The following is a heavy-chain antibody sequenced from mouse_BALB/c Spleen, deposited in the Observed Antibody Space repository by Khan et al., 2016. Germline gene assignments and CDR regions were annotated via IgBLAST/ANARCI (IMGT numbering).Heavy chain of an antibody. CDR3: ARMARTIN. CDR2: INSNDGNT. V-gene: IGHV5-6-3*01. Sequence: EVELVESGGGLVQPGGSLKLSCAASGFTFSSYCMSWVRQTPDKRLELVAAINSNDGNTYYHDTVKDRVTITSDKAKTTLYLQMSSLKSDDTAMYYCARMARTINWGQGTTLTVSS. D-gene: IGHD1-2*01. J-gene: IGHJ2*01. CDR1: GFTFSSYC.